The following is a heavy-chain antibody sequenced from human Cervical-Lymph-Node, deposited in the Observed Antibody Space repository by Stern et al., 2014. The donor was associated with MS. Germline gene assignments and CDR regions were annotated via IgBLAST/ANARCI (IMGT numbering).Heavy chain of an antibody. CDR3: ARCVSDIVVVPAAYWFDP. CDR2: INPNSGGT. CDR1: GYTFTGYY. J-gene: IGHJ5*02. D-gene: IGHD2-2*01. V-gene: IGHV1-2*06. Sequence: VQLVQSGAEVKKPGASVKVSCKASGYTFTGYYMHWVRQAPGQGLEWMGRINPNSGGTNYAQKFQGRVTMTRDTSISTAYMELSRLRSDDTAVYYCARCVSDIVVVPAAYWFDPWGQGTLVTVSS.